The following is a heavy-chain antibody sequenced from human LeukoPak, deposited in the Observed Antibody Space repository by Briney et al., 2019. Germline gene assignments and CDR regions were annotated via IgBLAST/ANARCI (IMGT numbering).Heavy chain of an antibody. CDR3: ARGWVAGHQKDAFDI. CDR2: INHSGST. D-gene: IGHD6-19*01. Sequence: SETLSLTCTVSGGSISSYYWSWIRQPPGKGLEWIGEINHSGSTNYNPSLKSRVTISVDTSKNQFSLKLSSVTAADTAVYYCARGWVAGHQKDAFDIWGQGTMVTVSS. CDR1: GGSISSYY. V-gene: IGHV4-34*01. J-gene: IGHJ3*02.